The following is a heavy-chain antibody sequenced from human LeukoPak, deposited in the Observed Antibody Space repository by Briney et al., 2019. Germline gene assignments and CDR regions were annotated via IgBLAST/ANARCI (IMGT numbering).Heavy chain of an antibody. CDR3: AKDAY. CDR2: ISYDGSNK. V-gene: IGHV3-30*18. CDR1: GFTFSSYG. Sequence: GRSLRLSCAASGFTFSSYGMHWVRQAPGKGLEWVAVISYDGSNKYYADSVKGRFTISGDNSKNTLYLQMNSLRAEDTAVYYCAKDAYWGQGTLVTVSS. J-gene: IGHJ4*02.